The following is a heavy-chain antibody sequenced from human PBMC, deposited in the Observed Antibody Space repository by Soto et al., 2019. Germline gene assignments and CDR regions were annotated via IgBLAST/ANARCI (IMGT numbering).Heavy chain of an antibody. Sequence: PGGSLRLSCAASGFTFSSYSMNWVRQAPGKGLEWVSYISSSSTIYYADSVKGRFTISRDNAKNSLYLQMNSLRDEDTAVYYCARAREDIVFLNWFDPWGQGTLVTVSS. D-gene: IGHD2-15*01. CDR1: GFTFSSYS. CDR3: ARAREDIVFLNWFDP. J-gene: IGHJ5*02. V-gene: IGHV3-48*02. CDR2: ISSSSTI.